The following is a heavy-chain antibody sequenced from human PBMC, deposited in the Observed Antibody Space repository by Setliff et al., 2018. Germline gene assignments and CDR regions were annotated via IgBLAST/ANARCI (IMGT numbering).Heavy chain of an antibody. CDR3: ARASRFGTAIYKGDYYMDV. CDR2: INTNTGNP. D-gene: IGHD2-21*02. Sequence: GASVKVSCKASGYTFTNYAMTWMRQIPGQGLEWMGWINTNTGNPNYATGFTGRFVFSLDTSFSTAYLQIYSLKAEDTAVYYCARASRFGTAIYKGDYYMDVWGNGTTVTVSS. CDR1: GYTFTNYA. J-gene: IGHJ6*03. V-gene: IGHV7-4-1*01.